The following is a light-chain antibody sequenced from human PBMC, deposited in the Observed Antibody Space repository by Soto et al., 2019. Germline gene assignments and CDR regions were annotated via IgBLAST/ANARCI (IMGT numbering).Light chain of an antibody. J-gene: IGKJ5*01. V-gene: IGKV4-1*01. CDR2: WAS. CDR3: QQYGNSPIT. CDR1: RRVLYSSNNKNY. Sequence: DIVMTQSPDSLAVSLGERATINCKSSRRVLYSSNNKNYLAWYQHKPGQPPKLLFYWASARESGVPDRFIGGGSGTNFTLTISRLEPEDFAVYYCQQYGNSPITFGQGTRLEIK.